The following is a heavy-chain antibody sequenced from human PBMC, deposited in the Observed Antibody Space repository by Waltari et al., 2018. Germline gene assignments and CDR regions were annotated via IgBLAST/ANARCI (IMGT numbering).Heavy chain of an antibody. V-gene: IGHV4-34*01. J-gene: IGHJ4*02. CDR1: GGSFSGYY. CDR3: ARGGVDTAMVDY. Sequence: PSETLSLTCAVYGGSFSGYYWSWIRQPPGKGLEWIGEINHSGSTNYNPSLKSRVTISVDTSKNQFSLKLSSVTAADTAVYYCARGGVDTAMVDYWGQGTLVTVSS. D-gene: IGHD5-18*01. CDR2: INHSGST.